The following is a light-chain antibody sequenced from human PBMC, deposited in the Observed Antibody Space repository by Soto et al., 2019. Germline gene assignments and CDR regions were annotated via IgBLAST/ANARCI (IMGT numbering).Light chain of an antibody. V-gene: IGKV1-39*01. CDR1: QSISSY. CDR2: AAS. CDR3: QQSYSTLPT. J-gene: IGKJ5*01. Sequence: DIQMTQSPSSLSASVGDRVTITCRASQSISSYLNWYQQKPGKAPKLLIYAASSLQSGVPSRFSGSGSGTDFTLPISSLQPEDFATYYCQQSYSTLPTFGQGTRLEIK.